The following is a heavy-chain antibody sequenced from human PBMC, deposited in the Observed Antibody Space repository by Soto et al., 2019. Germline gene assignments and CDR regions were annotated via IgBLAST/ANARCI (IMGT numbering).Heavy chain of an antibody. CDR2: IIPILGIA. CDR1: GGTFSSYA. CDR3: ARDSSYSGSYELGYYYYGMDV. J-gene: IGHJ6*02. V-gene: IGHV1-69*10. D-gene: IGHD1-26*01. Sequence: ASVKVSCKASGGTFSSYAISWVRQAPGQGLEWMRGIIPILGIANYAQKFQGRVTITADKSTSSAYMELSSLRSEDTAVYYCARDSSYSGSYELGYYYYGMDVWGQGTTVTVSS.